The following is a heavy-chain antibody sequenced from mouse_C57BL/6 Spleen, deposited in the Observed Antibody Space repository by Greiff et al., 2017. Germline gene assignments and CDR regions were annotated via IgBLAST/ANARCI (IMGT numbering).Heavy chain of an antibody. Sequence: EVNVVESGAELVRPGASVKLSCTASGFTIKDDYMHWVKQRPEQGLEWIGWIDPENGDTEYASKFQGKATITADTSSNTAYLQLSSLTSEDTAVYYCYYRMEYWGQGTSVTVSS. V-gene: IGHV14-4*01. D-gene: IGHD1-1*01. J-gene: IGHJ4*01. CDR3: YYRMEY. CDR1: GFTIKDDY. CDR2: IDPENGDT.